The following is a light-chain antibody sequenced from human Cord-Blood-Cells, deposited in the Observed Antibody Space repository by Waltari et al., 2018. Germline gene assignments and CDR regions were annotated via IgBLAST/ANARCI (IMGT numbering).Light chain of an antibody. CDR3: QQYGSSPPST. CDR2: GAS. V-gene: IGKV3-20*01. J-gene: IGKJ1*01. Sequence: EIVLTQSPGTVSLSPGERATLSCRASQSVSSSYLAWYQQKPVQAPRLLIYGASSRATGIPDRFSGSGSGTDFTLTISRLEPEDFAVYYCQQYGSSPPSTFGQGTKVEIK. CDR1: QSVSSSY.